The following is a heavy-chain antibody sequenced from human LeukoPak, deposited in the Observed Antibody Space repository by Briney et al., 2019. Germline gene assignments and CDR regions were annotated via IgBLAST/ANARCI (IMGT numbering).Heavy chain of an antibody. CDR2: IYYSEST. V-gene: IGHV4-39*01. J-gene: IGHJ3*02. D-gene: IGHD6-19*01. Sequence: SQSLSLACTVSGGSISSSSYYWAWIRQPPGKGLQWIGNIYYSESTYYNPSVKSRVTISVDTSKNQFSMKLSSVTAADTAVYYCARRSSGQHHDAYDIWGQGTMVTVSS. CDR1: GGSISSSSYY. CDR3: ARRSSGQHHDAYDI.